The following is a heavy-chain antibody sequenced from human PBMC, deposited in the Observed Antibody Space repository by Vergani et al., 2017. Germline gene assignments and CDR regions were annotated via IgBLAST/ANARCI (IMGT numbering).Heavy chain of an antibody. CDR2: INPSGGGT. J-gene: IGHJ4*02. CDR1: GYSFSDYS. CDR3: ARDTRNGILAFDC. Sequence: QVQLVQSGTGVKKPGASVKVSCKASGYSFSDYSIHWVRQTTGQGREWVGWINPSGGGTNYARKFQGRVTITRDTSINTAYMDMSGLRSDDSAVYLWARDTRNGILAFDCWGQGTLVTVSA. D-gene: IGHD1-1*01. V-gene: IGHV1-2*02.